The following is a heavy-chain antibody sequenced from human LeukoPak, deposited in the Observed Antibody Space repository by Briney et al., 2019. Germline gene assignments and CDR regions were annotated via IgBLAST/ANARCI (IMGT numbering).Heavy chain of an antibody. CDR3: ATDKGGPGTTFHDPFDN. V-gene: IGHV1-24*01. CDR1: GHTLSEIS. CDR2: FDPEDGET. J-gene: IGHJ3*02. Sequence: ASVKVSCKVSGHTLSEISMHWGRQAPGKGLEWMGSFDPEDGETMYAENFQGRFTMTEDTSRDTAYMELSSLRSEDTAVYFCATDKGGPGTTFHDPFDNWGQGTMVTVSS. D-gene: IGHD1-7*01.